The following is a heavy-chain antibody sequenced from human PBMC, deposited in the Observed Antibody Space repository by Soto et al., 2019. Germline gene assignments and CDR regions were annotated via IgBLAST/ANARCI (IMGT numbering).Heavy chain of an antibody. CDR1: GFTFSSYS. CDR3: AREGGNLNWFDP. V-gene: IGHV3-48*02. D-gene: IGHD1-26*01. Sequence: TGGSLRLSCAASGFTFSSYSMNWVRQAPGKGLEWVSYISSSSSSTIYYADSVKGRFTISRDNAKNSLYLQMNSLRDEDTAVYYCAREGGNLNWFDPWGQGNLVTVSS. CDR2: ISSSSSSTI. J-gene: IGHJ5*02.